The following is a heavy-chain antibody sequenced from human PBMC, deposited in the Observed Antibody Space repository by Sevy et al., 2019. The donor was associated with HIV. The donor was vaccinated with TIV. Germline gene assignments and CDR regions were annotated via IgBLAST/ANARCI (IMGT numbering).Heavy chain of an antibody. CDR1: GFTFSGSA. CDR2: IRMKANSYAT. D-gene: IGHD2-2*03. CDR3: TTYLGYCRSTSCHYYFDN. Sequence: GGSLRISCAASGFTFSGSALHWVRQASGKGLEWVGRIRMKANSYATAYAASVKGRFTISRDDSKNSAYLQMNSLKTEDTAVYYYTTYLGYCRSTSCHYYFDNWGQGTLVTVSS. J-gene: IGHJ4*02. V-gene: IGHV3-73*01.